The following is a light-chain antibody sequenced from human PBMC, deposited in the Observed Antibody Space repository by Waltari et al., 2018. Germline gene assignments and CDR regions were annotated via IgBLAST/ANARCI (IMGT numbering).Light chain of an antibody. Sequence: WYQQPPGTAPPTLMNGNSQRPSGVPERFSASKSGTSASLAISGLRSEDEADYFCASWDDSLSSVLFGGGTKLTVL. V-gene: IGLV1-47*01. CDR3: ASWDDSLSSVL. CDR2: GNS. J-gene: IGLJ2*01.